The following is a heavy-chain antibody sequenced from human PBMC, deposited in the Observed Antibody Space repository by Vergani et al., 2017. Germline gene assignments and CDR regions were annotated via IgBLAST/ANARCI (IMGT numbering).Heavy chain of an antibody. D-gene: IGHD5-12*01. CDR3: ARNSAYDQEALDY. CDR2: ISVYNGNT. Sequence: QVQLVQSGAEVKKPGASVKVSCKASGYTFISYGFSWVRQAPGQGLEWMGWISVYNGNTKYAQKLQGRVTMTTDTSTNTAHMELRSLRSGDTAVYYCARNSAYDQEALDYWGQGTLVTVSS. CDR1: GYTFISYG. V-gene: IGHV1-18*01. J-gene: IGHJ4*02.